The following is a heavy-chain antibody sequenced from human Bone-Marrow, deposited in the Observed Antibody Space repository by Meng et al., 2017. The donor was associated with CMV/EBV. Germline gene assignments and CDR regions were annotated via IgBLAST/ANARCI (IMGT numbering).Heavy chain of an antibody. CDR1: GGTFSSYT. CDR2: IIPILGIA. V-gene: IGHV1-69*04. CDR3: ARERIVGAIFDY. D-gene: IGHD1-26*01. Sequence: SVKVSCKASGGTFSSYTISWVRQAPGQGLEWMGRIIPILGIANYAQKFQGRVTITADKSTSTAYMELSSLRSEDTAVYYCARERIVGAIFDYWGQGTLVTVSS. J-gene: IGHJ4*02.